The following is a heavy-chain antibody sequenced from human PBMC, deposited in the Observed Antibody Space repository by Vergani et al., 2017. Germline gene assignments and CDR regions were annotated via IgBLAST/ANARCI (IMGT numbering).Heavy chain of an antibody. CDR3: ARGSCLGGSCYKPLFDY. D-gene: IGHD2-15*01. Sequence: QVQLQESGPGLLKPSQTLSLTCTVSGSSISSGDYYWSWIRQPPGKGLEWIGYIYYSGSTYYNPSLKSRVTISVDTSKNQFSLKLSSVTAADTAVYFCARGSCLGGSCYKPLFDYWGQGILVTVSS. J-gene: IGHJ4*02. CDR2: IYYSGST. CDR1: GSSISSGDYY. V-gene: IGHV4-30-4*01.